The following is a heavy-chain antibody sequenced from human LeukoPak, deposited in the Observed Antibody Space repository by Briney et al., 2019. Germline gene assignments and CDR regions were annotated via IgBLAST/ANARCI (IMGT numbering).Heavy chain of an antibody. D-gene: IGHD6-13*01. V-gene: IGHV3-23*01. CDR2: ISGSGANT. J-gene: IGHJ4*02. CDR1: GFTFSSYW. CDR3: AKYPASGGYFDY. Sequence: GGSLRLSCAASGFTFSSYWMSWVRLAPGKGLEWVSGISGSGANTYYADSVKGRFTISRDNSKNTLYLQMNSLRAEDTAVFYCAKYPASGGYFDYWGQGTLVTVSS.